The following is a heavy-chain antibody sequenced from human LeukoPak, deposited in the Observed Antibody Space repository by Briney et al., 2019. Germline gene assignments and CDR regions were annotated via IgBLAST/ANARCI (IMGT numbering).Heavy chain of an antibody. J-gene: IGHJ4*02. CDR1: GFTFSGYS. CDR2: ISSSSSYI. V-gene: IGHV3-21*01. D-gene: IGHD5-18*01. Sequence: GGSLRLSCAASGFTFSGYSMNWVRQAPGKGLEWVSSISSSSSYIYYADSVKGRFTISRDNAKNSLYLQMNSLRAEDTAVYYCARDVDTDSYYFDYWGQGTLVTVSS. CDR3: ARDVDTDSYYFDY.